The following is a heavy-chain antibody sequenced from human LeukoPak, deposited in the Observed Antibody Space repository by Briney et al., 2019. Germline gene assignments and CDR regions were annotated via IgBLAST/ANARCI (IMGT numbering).Heavy chain of an antibody. D-gene: IGHD3-10*01. CDR2: ITTAGYT. V-gene: IGHV3-53*01. J-gene: IGHJ4*02. CDR3: AKGAYFGSGSPAVAFDY. CDR1: GFTASDNY. Sequence: GGSLRLSCAASGFTASDNYMSWVRQAPGKGLEWVSVITTAGYTYYADSVKGRFTISRDNSKNTLYLQMNSLRAEDTAVYYCAKGAYFGSGSPAVAFDYWGQGTLVTVSS.